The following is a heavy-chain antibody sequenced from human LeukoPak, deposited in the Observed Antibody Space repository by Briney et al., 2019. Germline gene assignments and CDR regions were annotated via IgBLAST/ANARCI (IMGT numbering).Heavy chain of an antibody. CDR3: AREPYSKDYYYYGMDV. J-gene: IGHJ6*02. Sequence: ASVKVSCTASGYTFTGYYMHWVRQAPGQGLEWMGWINPNSGGTNYAQKFQGWVTMTRDTSISTAYMELSRLRSDDTAVYYCAREPYSKDYYYYGMDVWGQGTTVTVSS. CDR2: INPNSGGT. V-gene: IGHV1-2*04. D-gene: IGHD4-11*01. CDR1: GYTFTGYY.